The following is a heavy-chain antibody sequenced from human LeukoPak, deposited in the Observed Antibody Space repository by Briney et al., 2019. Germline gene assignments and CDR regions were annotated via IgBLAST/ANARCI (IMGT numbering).Heavy chain of an antibody. J-gene: IGHJ4*02. Sequence: PGRSLRLACAASGFTFSSYGMHWVRQAPGKGLEWVAVIWYDGSNKYYADSVKGRFTISRDNSKNTLYLQMNSLRAEDTAVYYCARGGGYNYDGLDYWGQGTLVTVSS. V-gene: IGHV3-33*01. CDR2: IWYDGSNK. D-gene: IGHD5-24*01. CDR3: ARGGGYNYDGLDY. CDR1: GFTFSSYG.